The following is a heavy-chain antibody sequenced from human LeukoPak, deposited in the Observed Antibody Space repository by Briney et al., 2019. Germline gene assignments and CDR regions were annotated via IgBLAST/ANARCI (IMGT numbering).Heavy chain of an antibody. V-gene: IGHV4-34*01. D-gene: IGHD2-21*02. J-gene: IGHJ5*02. CDR3: ARGARGDTPYNWFDP. CDR2: INQSGET. Sequence: SEALSLTCAVHGVSFSGYYWSWIRQPPGKGLEWIGEINQSGETNYNPSLMSRVTISEDTSKNQFSLMLTSVTAADTAVYYCARGARGDTPYNWFDPWGQGTLVTVSS. CDR1: GVSFSGYY.